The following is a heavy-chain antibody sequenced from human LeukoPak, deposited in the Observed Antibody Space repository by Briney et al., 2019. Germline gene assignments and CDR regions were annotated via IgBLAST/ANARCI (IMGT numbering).Heavy chain of an antibody. D-gene: IGHD5-18*01. Sequence: GASVTVSCKASGYTFTSYYMHWVRQAPGQGLEWMGIINPSGGSTSYAQKFQGRVTMTRDMSTSTVYMELSSLRSEDTAVYYCARNTAMVSLGYWGQGTLVTVSS. J-gene: IGHJ4*02. CDR1: GYTFTSYY. CDR3: ARNTAMVSLGY. CDR2: INPSGGST. V-gene: IGHV1-46*01.